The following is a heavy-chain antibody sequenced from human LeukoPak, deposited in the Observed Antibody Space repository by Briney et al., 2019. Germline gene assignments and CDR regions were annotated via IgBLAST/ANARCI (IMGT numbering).Heavy chain of an antibody. J-gene: IGHJ2*01. CDR2: IWSDGSNE. CDR3: ARDADISGSYWYFDL. V-gene: IGHV3-33*01. CDR1: GFTLSYYG. D-gene: IGHD3-22*01. Sequence: GGSPRLSCAASGFTLSYYGMHWVRQAPGKGLEWVALIWSDGSNENYADSVKGRFTISRDTSRNTLYLQMHSLRAEDTAVYYCARDADISGSYWYFDLWGRGTQVTVSS.